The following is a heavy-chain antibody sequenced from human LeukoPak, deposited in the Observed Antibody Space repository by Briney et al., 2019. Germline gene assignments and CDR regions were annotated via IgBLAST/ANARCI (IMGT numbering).Heavy chain of an antibody. CDR2: INSDGSST. J-gene: IGHJ3*02. CDR3: ARAPQLWGNYYDSSGGRAFDI. CDR1: GLPYSIYW. D-gene: IGHD3-22*01. Sequence: GGSLRLPCAVSGLPYSIYWVHWLRQARGKGRVWVSRINSDGSSTRYADSVKGRFTISRDNAKNTLYLQMNSLRAEDTAVYYCARAPQLWGNYYDSSGGRAFDIWGQGTIVTVSS. V-gene: IGHV3-74*01.